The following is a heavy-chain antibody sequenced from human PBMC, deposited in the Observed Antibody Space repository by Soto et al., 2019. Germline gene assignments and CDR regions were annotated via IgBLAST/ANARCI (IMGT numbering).Heavy chain of an antibody. CDR1: GGSISTYY. CDR3: SRVNCGPYSFDY. V-gene: IGHV4-59*01. Sequence: SETLSLTCTVSGGSISTYYWSWIRQPPGKGLEWIGYISHRGGTNYNPSLKSRFTISVDTSNDQFSLKLSSVTAADTAVYYCSRVNCGPYSFDYCGQGTVVTVSS. CDR2: ISHRGGT. D-gene: IGHD2-21*01. J-gene: IGHJ4*02.